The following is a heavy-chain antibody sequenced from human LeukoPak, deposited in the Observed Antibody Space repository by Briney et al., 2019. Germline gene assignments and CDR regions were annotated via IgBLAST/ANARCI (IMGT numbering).Heavy chain of an antibody. CDR3: ATLPNYSYGHPYYFDY. D-gene: IGHD5-18*01. Sequence: GGSLRLSCAASGFTFSNLARVWVRQGPGKGREGVSALRDSGDTTYYADSVKGRFTRSRDNSKNTLYLQMNSLRDEDTAVYYCATLPNYSYGHPYYFDYWGQGTLVTVSS. CDR1: GFTFSNLA. V-gene: IGHV3-23*01. J-gene: IGHJ4*02. CDR2: LRDSGDTT.